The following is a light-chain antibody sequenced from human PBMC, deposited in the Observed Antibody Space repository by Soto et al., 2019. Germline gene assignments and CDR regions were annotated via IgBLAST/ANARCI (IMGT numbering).Light chain of an antibody. V-gene: IGLV2-14*01. Sequence: QSVLTQPASVSGSLGQSITISCTGTNSDIGAYNYVSWYQQHPGKAPKLIIYEVSYRPSGVSIRFSASKSANTASLTISGLQTEDEADYYCNSFASSNSLIFGGGTKLTVL. CDR2: EVS. J-gene: IGLJ2*01. CDR1: NSDIGAYNY. CDR3: NSFASSNSLI.